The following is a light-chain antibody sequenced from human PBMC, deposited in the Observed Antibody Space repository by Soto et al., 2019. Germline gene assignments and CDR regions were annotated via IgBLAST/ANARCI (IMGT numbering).Light chain of an antibody. CDR2: KAS. J-gene: IGKJ4*01. Sequence: DIQMTQSPSTLSASAGDRVTITCRASQSISTSLAWYQQKPGKAPNVLIYKASSLQIGVPSRFSGSGSGTEFTLTISILQPDDFATYYCQQYKSYPVTFGGGTKVEIK. CDR1: QSISTS. V-gene: IGKV1-5*03. CDR3: QQYKSYPVT.